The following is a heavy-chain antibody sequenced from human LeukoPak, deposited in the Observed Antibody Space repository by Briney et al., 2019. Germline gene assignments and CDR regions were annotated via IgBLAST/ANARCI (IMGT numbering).Heavy chain of an antibody. V-gene: IGHV4-39*01. D-gene: IGHD3-9*01. J-gene: IGHJ4*02. CDR2: IYYSGST. CDR3: ARHREAYYDILTGYFDY. Sequence: PSETLSLACTVSGGPISSSSYYWGWIRQPPGKGLEWIGSIYYSGSTYYNPSLKSRVAISVDTSKNQFSLKLSSVTAADTAVYYCARHREAYYDILTGYFDYWGQGTLVTVSS. CDR1: GGPISSSSYY.